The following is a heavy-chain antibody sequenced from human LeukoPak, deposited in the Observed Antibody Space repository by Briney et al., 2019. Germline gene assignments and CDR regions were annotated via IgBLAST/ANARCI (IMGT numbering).Heavy chain of an antibody. CDR3: ARGSHRLYDYVWGTYESKDY. Sequence: ASVKVSCKASGYTFNSYGISWVRQAPGQGLEWMGWISAYNGNTNYAQKIQGRVTMTTDTSTHAAYMELRSLRSDDTAVYYCARGSHRLYDYVWGTYESKDYWGQGTLVTVSS. CDR2: ISAYNGNT. D-gene: IGHD3-16*01. J-gene: IGHJ4*02. V-gene: IGHV1-18*01. CDR1: GYTFNSYG.